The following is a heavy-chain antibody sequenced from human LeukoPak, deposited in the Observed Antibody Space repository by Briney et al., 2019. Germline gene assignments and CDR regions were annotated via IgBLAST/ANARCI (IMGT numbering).Heavy chain of an antibody. V-gene: IGHV1-18*04. D-gene: IGHD2-2*01. CDR3: AREDIVVVPAAMSVGTFDP. CDR1: GYTFTSYG. Sequence: ASVKVSCKASGYTFTSYGISWVRQAPGQGLEWMGWISAYNGNTNYAQKLQGRVTMTTDTSTSTAYMELRSLRSDDTAVYYCAREDIVVVPAAMSVGTFDPWGQGTLVTVSS. J-gene: IGHJ5*02. CDR2: ISAYNGNT.